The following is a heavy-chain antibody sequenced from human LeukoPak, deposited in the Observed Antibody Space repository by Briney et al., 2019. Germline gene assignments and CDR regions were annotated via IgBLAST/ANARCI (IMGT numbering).Heavy chain of an antibody. V-gene: IGHV3-30-3*01. CDR1: GFTFSSYA. Sequence: LRLSCAASGFTFSSYAMHWVRQAPGKGLELVAVISYDGSNKYYADSVKGRFTISRDNSKNTLYLQMNSLRAEDTAVYYCARGSGDAYYDSSGYLDYWGQGTLVTVSS. CDR2: ISYDGSNK. J-gene: IGHJ4*02. D-gene: IGHD3-22*01. CDR3: ARGSGDAYYDSSGYLDY.